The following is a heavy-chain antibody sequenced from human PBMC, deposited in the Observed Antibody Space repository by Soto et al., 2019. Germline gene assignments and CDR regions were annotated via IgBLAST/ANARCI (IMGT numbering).Heavy chain of an antibody. Sequence: PGESLQISCQGSGYSFITYCIGWVRQMPGKGLEWVGIIYPDDSDTRYSPSFQGQVTISVDKSINTAYLQWSSLKAADTAVYYCARLGSLRTKGGWFDPWGQGTLVTVS. CDR1: GYSFITYC. D-gene: IGHD2-8*01. J-gene: IGHJ5*02. CDR2: IYPDDSDT. V-gene: IGHV5-51*01. CDR3: ARLGSLRTKGGWFDP.